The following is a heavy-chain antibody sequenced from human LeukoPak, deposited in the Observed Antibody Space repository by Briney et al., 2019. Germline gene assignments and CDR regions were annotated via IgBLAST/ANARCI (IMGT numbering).Heavy chain of an antibody. J-gene: IGHJ4*02. D-gene: IGHD6-13*01. V-gene: IGHV4-30-4*07. CDR2: IYYSGST. CDR1: GGSISSGGYS. Sequence: SETLSLTCTVSGGSISSGGYSWSWIRQPPGKGLEWIGYIYYSGSTYYNPSLKSRVTISVDTSKNQFSLKLSSVTAADTAVYYCARGGIAAAGTMDYWGQGTLVTVSS. CDR3: ARGGIAAAGTMDY.